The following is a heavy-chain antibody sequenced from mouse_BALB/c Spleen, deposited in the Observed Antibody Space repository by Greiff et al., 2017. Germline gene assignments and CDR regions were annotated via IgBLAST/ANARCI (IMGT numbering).Heavy chain of an antibody. Sequence: DVKLVESGGGLVKPGGSLKLSCAASGFTFSSYAMSWVRQTPEKRLEWVASISSGGSTYYPDSVKGRFTISRDNARNILYLQMSSLRSEDTAMYYCARVYYDYVWFAYWGQGTLVTVSA. CDR1: GFTFSSYA. J-gene: IGHJ3*01. V-gene: IGHV5-6-5*01. D-gene: IGHD2-4*01. CDR2: ISSGGST. CDR3: ARVYYDYVWFAY.